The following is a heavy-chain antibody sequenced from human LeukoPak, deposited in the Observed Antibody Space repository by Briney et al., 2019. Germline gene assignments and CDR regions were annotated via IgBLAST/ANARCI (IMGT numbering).Heavy chain of an antibody. CDR3: ARSYKYEDSGYQPSDS. V-gene: IGHV3-7*05. CDR2: IKYDGSEQ. Sequence: GGSLRLSCAASGFTFTTYWMTWLRQAPGKGLEWVANIKYDGSEQNYGDSVKGRFTVSRDNAKESLYLQLNSLRVEDTALYYCARSYKYEDSGYQPSDSWGQGTLVTVAS. J-gene: IGHJ5*01. D-gene: IGHD5-12*01. CDR1: GFTFTTYW.